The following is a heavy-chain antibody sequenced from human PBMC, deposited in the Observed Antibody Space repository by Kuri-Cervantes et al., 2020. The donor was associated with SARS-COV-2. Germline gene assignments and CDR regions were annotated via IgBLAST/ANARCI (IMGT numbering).Heavy chain of an antibody. J-gene: IGHJ4*02. CDR2: IYYSGST. CDR3: AGIGYCSSTSCFVGRGDY. CDR1: GGSFRGYY. D-gene: IGHD2-2*01. V-gene: IGHV4-34*01. Sequence: AVHGGSFRGYYWSWVRQPPGKGLEWIGSIYYSGSTYYNPSLKSSVTISVDTSKNQFSLKLSSVTAADTAVYYCAGIGYCSSTSCFVGRGDYWGQGTLVTVSS.